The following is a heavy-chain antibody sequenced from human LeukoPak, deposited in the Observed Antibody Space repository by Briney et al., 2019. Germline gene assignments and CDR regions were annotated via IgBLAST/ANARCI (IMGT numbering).Heavy chain of an antibody. Sequence: ASVKVSCKASGYTFTSYGISWVRQAPGQGLEWMGWISAYNGNTNYAQKLQGRVTMTTDTSTSTAYMELRSLRSDDTAVYYCARDPPVVAARPYYYYMDVWGKGTTVTVSS. CDR3: ARDPPVVAARPYYYYMDV. CDR1: GYTFTSYG. D-gene: IGHD2-15*01. CDR2: ISAYNGNT. V-gene: IGHV1-18*01. J-gene: IGHJ6*03.